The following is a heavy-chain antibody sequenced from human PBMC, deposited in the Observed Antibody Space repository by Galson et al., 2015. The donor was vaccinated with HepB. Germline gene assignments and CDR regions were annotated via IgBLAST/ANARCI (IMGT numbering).Heavy chain of an antibody. CDR1: GFVFSNAW. Sequence: SLRLSCAASGFVFSNAWMNWVRLAPGKGLEWVGRIKNKAHGETRDYAAPVKGRFTVSRDDSKNTLYLQMNSVTTEDTAMYYCATGEDGHSHWGQGTLVTVSS. V-gene: IGHV3-15*01. D-gene: IGHD5-24*01. CDR2: IKNKAHGETR. J-gene: IGHJ4*02. CDR3: ATGEDGHSH.